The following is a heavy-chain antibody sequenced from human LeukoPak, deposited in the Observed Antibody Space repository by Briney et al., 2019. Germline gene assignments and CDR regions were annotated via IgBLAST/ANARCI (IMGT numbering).Heavy chain of an antibody. CDR3: ARESEDIVVVPAAKNYYYYYGMDV. CDR1: GFTCSSYG. CDR2: IWYDGSNK. V-gene: IGHV3-33*01. D-gene: IGHD2-2*01. J-gene: IGHJ6*02. Sequence: PGGSLRLSCAASGFTCSSYGMHWVRQAPGKGLEWVAVIWYDGSNKYYADSVKGRFTISRDNSKNTLYLQMNSLRAEDTAVYYCARESEDIVVVPAAKNYYYYYGMDVWGQGTTVTVSS.